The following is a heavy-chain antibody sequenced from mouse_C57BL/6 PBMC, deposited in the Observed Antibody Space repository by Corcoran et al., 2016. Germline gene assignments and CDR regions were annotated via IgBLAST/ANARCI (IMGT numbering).Heavy chain of an antibody. D-gene: IGHD1-1*01. V-gene: IGHV9-3*01. Sequence: QIQLVQSGPELKKPGETVKISCKASGYTFTTYGMSWVKQAPGKGLKWMGWINTYSGVPTYADDFKGRFAFSLETSASTAYLQINNLKNEDTATYFCARSPITTVVASRDYWGQGTTLTVSS. CDR2: INTYSGVP. J-gene: IGHJ2*01. CDR3: ARSPITTVVASRDY. CDR1: GYTFTTYG.